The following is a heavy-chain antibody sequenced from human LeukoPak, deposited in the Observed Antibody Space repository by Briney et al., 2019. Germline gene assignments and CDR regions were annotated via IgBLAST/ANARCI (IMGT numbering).Heavy chain of an antibody. Sequence: SETLSLTCTVSGGSISPYYWSWIRQPPGKGLEWIGYIYYSGSTNYNPSLKSRVTISVDTSKNQFSLKLTSVTAADTAVYYCARGPNSGAYYSFDYWGQETLVTVSS. J-gene: IGHJ4*02. CDR1: GGSISPYY. V-gene: IGHV4-59*01. CDR3: ARGPNSGAYYSFDY. CDR2: IYYSGST. D-gene: IGHD3-22*01.